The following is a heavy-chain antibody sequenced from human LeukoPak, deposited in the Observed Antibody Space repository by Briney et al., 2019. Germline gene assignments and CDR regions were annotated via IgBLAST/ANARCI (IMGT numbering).Heavy chain of an antibody. Sequence: SETLSLTCTVSGDSISNFYWSWIRQPAGKGLEWIGRIYTSGSTNYNPSLKSRVTMSVDTSKNQFSLKLSSVTAADTAVYYCATTVVTLTGPYYFDYWGQGTLVTVSS. CDR1: GDSISNFY. CDR3: ATTVVTLTGPYYFDY. D-gene: IGHD4-23*01. J-gene: IGHJ4*02. V-gene: IGHV4-4*07. CDR2: IYTSGST.